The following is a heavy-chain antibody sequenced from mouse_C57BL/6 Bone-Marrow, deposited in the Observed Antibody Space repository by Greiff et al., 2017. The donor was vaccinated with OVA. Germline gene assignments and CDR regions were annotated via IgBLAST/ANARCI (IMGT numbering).Heavy chain of an antibody. D-gene: IGHD1-1*01. CDR1: GYTFTSYW. J-gene: IGHJ2*01. CDR3: ASWGYYYGSSFDD. Sequence: QVQLQQPGAELVKPGASVKMSCKASGYTFTSYWITWVKQRPGQGLEWIGDIYPGSGSTNYNEKFKSKATLTVDTSSSTAYMQLSSLTSEDSAVYYCASWGYYYGSSFDDWGQGTTLTVSS. V-gene: IGHV1-55*01. CDR2: IYPGSGST.